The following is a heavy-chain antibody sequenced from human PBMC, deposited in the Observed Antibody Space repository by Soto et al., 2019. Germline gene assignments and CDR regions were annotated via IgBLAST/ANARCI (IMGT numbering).Heavy chain of an antibody. CDR1: GGSFSGYY. D-gene: IGHD2-2*01. CDR3: ARNCSTTSCQIWGFDY. J-gene: IGHJ4*02. CDR2: INHSGST. Sequence: QVQLQQWGAGLLKPSETLSLTCAVYGGSFSGYYWSWIRQPPGKGLEWIGEINHSGSTNYSPSLKSRVTISVDTSKNQFSLKLSSVTAEDTAVYYCARNCSTTSCQIWGFDYWGQGTLVTVSS. V-gene: IGHV4-34*01.